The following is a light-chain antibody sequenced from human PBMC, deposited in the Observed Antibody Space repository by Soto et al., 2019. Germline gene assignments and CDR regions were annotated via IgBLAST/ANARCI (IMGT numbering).Light chain of an antibody. CDR2: AAS. V-gene: IGKV1-39*01. J-gene: IGKJ2*01. CDR1: QSISTY. CDR3: QQSYSIPYV. Sequence: DIQMTQSPSYLSASVGDRVTITCRASQSISTYVNWYQQKPGKAPQLLIHAASSLQGGVPSRFSGSGSGTDFPLTISSLHPEDFATYYCQQSYSIPYVFGQATKLEIE.